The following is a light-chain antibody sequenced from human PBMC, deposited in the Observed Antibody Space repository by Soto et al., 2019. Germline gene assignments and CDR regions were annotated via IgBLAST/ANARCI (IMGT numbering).Light chain of an antibody. V-gene: IGKV3-20*01. J-gene: IGKJ5*01. Sequence: EIELTQSPGTLSLSPGERATLSCRASQSVSSSYLAWYQQKPGQAPRLLIYGASSRATGIPDRFSGSGSGTDFTLTISRLEPEDFAVYYCQQYSSSRTFGQGTRLEIK. CDR3: QQYSSSRT. CDR1: QSVSSSY. CDR2: GAS.